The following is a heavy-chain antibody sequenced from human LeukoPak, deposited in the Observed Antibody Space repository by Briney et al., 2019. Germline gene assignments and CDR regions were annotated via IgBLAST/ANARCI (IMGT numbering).Heavy chain of an antibody. CDR2: INHSGST. D-gene: IGHD3-9*01. CDR3: ARRTLRYFDWLS. CDR1: GGSFSGYY. J-gene: IGHJ3*01. V-gene: IGHV4-34*01. Sequence: ASETLSLTCAVYGGSFSGYYWSWIRQPPGKGLEWIGEINHSGSTNYNPSPKSRVTISVDTSKNQFSLKLSSVTAADTAVYYCARRTLRYFDWLSWGQGTMVTVSS.